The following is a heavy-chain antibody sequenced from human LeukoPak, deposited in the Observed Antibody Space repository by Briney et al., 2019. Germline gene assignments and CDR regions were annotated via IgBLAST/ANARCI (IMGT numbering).Heavy chain of an antibody. CDR3: TTQGV. Sequence: GGSLRLSCEASGFTFINAYMNWVRQAPGKGLEWVGRIKSKPDGGTTDYAAPVKGRFAISRDDSKNTLYLQMNSLKTEGTAVYYCTTQGVWGKGTTVTVSS. CDR2: IKSKPDGGTT. J-gene: IGHJ6*04. CDR1: GFTFINAY. V-gene: IGHV3-15*01.